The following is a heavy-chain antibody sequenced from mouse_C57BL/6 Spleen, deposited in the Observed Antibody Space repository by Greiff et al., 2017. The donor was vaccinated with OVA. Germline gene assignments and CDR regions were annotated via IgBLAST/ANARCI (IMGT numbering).Heavy chain of an antibody. Sequence: VQLQQSGPELVKPGASVKMSCKASGYTFTDYNMHWVKQSHGKSLEWIGYINPNNGGTSYNQKFKGKATLTVNKSSSTAYMELRSLTSEDSAVYYCARERITTVVATFDYAMDYWGQGTSVTVSS. V-gene: IGHV1-22*01. CDR3: ARERITTVVATFDYAMDY. CDR1: GYTFTDYN. J-gene: IGHJ4*01. CDR2: INPNNGGT. D-gene: IGHD1-1*01.